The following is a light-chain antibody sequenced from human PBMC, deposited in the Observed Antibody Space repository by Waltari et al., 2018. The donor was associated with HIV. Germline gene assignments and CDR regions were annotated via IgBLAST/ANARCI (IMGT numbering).Light chain of an antibody. CDR2: HDD. Sequence: QSVLTQSPSVSEAPGPRVTISCSGSSSNIGSHAVTWFRQSPGKPPKLLVYHDDLIRSGVSDRLAASKSGTSASLAINDLQSEDESLYYCATWDDGLNALLFGGGTKVTVL. CDR1: SSNIGSHA. V-gene: IGLV1-36*01. CDR3: ATWDDGLNALL. J-gene: IGLJ2*01.